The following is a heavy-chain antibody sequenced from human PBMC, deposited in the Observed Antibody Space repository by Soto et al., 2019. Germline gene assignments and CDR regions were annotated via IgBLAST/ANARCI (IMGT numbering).Heavy chain of an antibody. D-gene: IGHD5-12*01. CDR1: GFTFTTYS. CDR3: ATDLRAGSGYDFDY. CDR2: VNPGGYST. J-gene: IGHJ4*02. V-gene: IGHV3-23*01. Sequence: EVQLLQSGGGLVQPGGSLRLSCAASGFTFTTYSMTWVRQTPGKGLEWVAAVNPGGYSTYYADSVKGRFTISRDNSNKTLYLQMNSLRAEDTAVYYCATDLRAGSGYDFDYRDQGTLVPVSS.